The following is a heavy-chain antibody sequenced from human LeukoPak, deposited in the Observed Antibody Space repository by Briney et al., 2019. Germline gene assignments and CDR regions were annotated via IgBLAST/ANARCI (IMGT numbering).Heavy chain of an antibody. Sequence: QPGGSLRLSCAASGFTFSSYAMSWVRQAPGKGLEWVSVISGSGDSTYYADSVKGRFTISRDNSKNTLYPQMNSLRVEDTAVYYCARESPDFDYWGQGTLVTVSS. CDR2: ISGSGDST. CDR1: GFTFSSYA. V-gene: IGHV3-23*01. J-gene: IGHJ4*02. CDR3: ARESPDFDY.